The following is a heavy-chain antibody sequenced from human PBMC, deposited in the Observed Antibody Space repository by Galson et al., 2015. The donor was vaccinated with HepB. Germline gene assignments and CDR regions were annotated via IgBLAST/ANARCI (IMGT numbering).Heavy chain of an antibody. CDR3: ARESVAGIEDYYYYYMDV. CDR1: GFTFSSYS. V-gene: IGHV3-21*01. J-gene: IGHJ6*03. Sequence: SLRLSCAASGFTFSSYSMNWVRQASGKGLEWVSSISSSSSYIYYADSVKGRFTISRDNAKNSLYLQMNSLRAEDTAVYYCARESVAGIEDYYYYYMDVWGKGTTVTVSS. CDR2: ISSSSSYI. D-gene: IGHD6-19*01.